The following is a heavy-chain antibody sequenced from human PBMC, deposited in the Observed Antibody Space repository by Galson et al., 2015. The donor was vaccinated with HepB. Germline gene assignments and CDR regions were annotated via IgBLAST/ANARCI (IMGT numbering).Heavy chain of an antibody. D-gene: IGHD3-10*01. CDR3: AREYHYGSGSRFDF. Sequence: SLRLSCAASGFTFSSYAMSWVRQAPGKGLEWVGRIRSETDGGTTDYAAPVKGRFTFSRDDSKTTLYLQMNSLKTEDTAVYHCAREYHYGSGSRFDFWGQGTLVTVSS. V-gene: IGHV3-15*01. CDR1: GFTFSSYA. J-gene: IGHJ5*01. CDR2: IRSETDGGTT.